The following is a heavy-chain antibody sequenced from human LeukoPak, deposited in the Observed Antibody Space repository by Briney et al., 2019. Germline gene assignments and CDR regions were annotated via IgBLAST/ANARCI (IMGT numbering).Heavy chain of an antibody. CDR3: ASGYGSGSYSYYYGMDV. CDR1: GFTFSSYW. CDR2: TNQDGSEK. V-gene: IGHV3-7*01. J-gene: IGHJ6*02. D-gene: IGHD3-10*01. Sequence: PGGSLRLSCVASGFTFSSYWMSWVRQAPGKGLEWVANTNQDGSEKNYVDSVKGRFTISRDNAENSLDLQMNSLRAEDTAVYYCASGYGSGSYSYYYGMDVWGQGTTVTVSS.